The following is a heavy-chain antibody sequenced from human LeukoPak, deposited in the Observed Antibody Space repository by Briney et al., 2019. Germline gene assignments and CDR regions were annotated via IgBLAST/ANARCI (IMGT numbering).Heavy chain of an antibody. V-gene: IGHV3-23*01. D-gene: IGHD3-9*01. CDR1: GFTFSSYA. CDR2: ISGSGGST. Sequence: GGSLRLSCAASGFTFSSYAMSWVRQAPGKGLEWVSAISGSGGSTYYADSVKGRLTISRDNSKNTLYLQMNSLRAEDTAVYYCAKISLVYLDGLDYWGQGTLVTVSS. CDR3: AKISLVYLDGLDY. J-gene: IGHJ4*02.